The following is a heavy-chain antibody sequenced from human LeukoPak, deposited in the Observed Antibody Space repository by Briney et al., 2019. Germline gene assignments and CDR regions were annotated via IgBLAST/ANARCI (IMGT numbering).Heavy chain of an antibody. Sequence: SETLSLTCAVYGGSFSEYLWNWIRQPPGKGLEWMGEISHSGNTNYNPSLKSRVTMSVDTSKNQFSLNLNTVTAADTALYYRAREMIANRGGYDSWGQGTLVTVSS. CDR1: GGSFSEYL. J-gene: IGHJ4*02. CDR3: AREMIANRGGYDS. CDR2: ISHSGNT. V-gene: IGHV4-34*01. D-gene: IGHD2-21*01.